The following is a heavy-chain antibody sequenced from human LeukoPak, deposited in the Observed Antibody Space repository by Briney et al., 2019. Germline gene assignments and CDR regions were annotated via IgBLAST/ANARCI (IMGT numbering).Heavy chain of an antibody. V-gene: IGHV1-2*02. J-gene: IGHJ4*02. CDR2: INPNNGGT. CDR3: AREIRKGQWPVFALNY. D-gene: IGHD6-19*01. Sequence: GASVKVSCKASGYTFTGHYMHWLRQAPEQGLEWMGWINPNNGGTNYAQKFQGRVTVTRDTSISTAYTELSRLRSDDTAVYYCAREIRKGQWPVFALNYWGQGTLVTVSS. CDR1: GYTFTGHY.